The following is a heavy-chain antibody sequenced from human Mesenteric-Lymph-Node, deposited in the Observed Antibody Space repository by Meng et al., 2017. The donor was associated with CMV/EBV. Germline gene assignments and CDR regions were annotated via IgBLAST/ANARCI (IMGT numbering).Heavy chain of an antibody. CDR3: ARDSPSSAYYDFNFDY. D-gene: IGHD3-3*01. V-gene: IGHV3-7*01. CDR1: GFTFSSYW. J-gene: IGHJ4*02. CDR2: IKQDGSEK. Sequence: GESLKISCAASGFTFSSYWMSWVRQAPGKGLEWVANIKQDGSEKYYVDSVKGRFTISRDNAKNSLYLQMNSLRAEDTAVYYCARDSPSSAYYDFNFDYWGQGTLVTVSS.